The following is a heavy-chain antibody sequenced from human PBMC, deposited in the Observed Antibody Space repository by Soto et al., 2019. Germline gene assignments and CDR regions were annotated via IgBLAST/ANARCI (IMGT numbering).Heavy chain of an antibody. CDR2: IYPGDSDT. CDR1: GYRFSSYW. J-gene: IGHJ3*02. D-gene: IGHD3-10*01. V-gene: IGHV5-51*01. Sequence: GESLKISCKGSGYRFSSYWIGWVRQMPGKGLEWMGIIYPGDSDTRYGPSFQGQVTISADKSISTAYLQRSSLKASDTAMYYCARTSYYGSGTYSGAFDIWGQGTMVTVSS. CDR3: ARTSYYGSGTYSGAFDI.